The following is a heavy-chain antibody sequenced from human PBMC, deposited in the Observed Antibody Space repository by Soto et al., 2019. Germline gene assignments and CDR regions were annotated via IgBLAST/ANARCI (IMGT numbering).Heavy chain of an antibody. V-gene: IGHV1-2*04. Sequence: ASVKVSCKASGYTFTGYYMHWVRQAPGQGLEWMGWINPNSGGTNYAQKFQGWVTMTRDTSISTAYMELSRLRSDDTAVYYCARGYCSGGSCSGFDPWGQGTLVTVSS. J-gene: IGHJ5*02. CDR2: INPNSGGT. CDR3: ARGYCSGGSCSGFDP. CDR1: GYTFTGYY. D-gene: IGHD2-15*01.